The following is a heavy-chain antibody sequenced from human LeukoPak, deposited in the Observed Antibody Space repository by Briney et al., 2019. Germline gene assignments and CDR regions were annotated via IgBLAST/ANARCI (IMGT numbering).Heavy chain of an antibody. Sequence: GGSLRLSCAASGFTFSSYWMGWVRQAPGKGLEWVANIKQDGSEKYYVDSVKGRFTISRDNAKNSLYLQMNSLRAEDTAVYYCARDPDSGWYELNYFDYWGQGTLVTVSS. V-gene: IGHV3-7*01. J-gene: IGHJ4*02. CDR2: IKQDGSEK. CDR3: ARDPDSGWYELNYFDY. CDR1: GFTFSSYW. D-gene: IGHD6-19*01.